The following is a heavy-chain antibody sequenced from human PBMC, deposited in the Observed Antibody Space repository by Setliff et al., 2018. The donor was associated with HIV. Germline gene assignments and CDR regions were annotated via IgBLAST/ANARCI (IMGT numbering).Heavy chain of an antibody. D-gene: IGHD3-10*01. V-gene: IGHV4-61*09. J-gene: IGHJ3*01. CDR3: ASRAGGDF. Sequence: SETLSLTCTVSGGSISSGGYFWSWIRQPAGKGLEWIGHIYPSGSTNYNPSLKSRVTISVDTSKNQFSLNLSSVTAADTAVYYCASRAGGDFWGQGTMVTVSS. CDR2: IYPSGST. CDR1: GGSISSGGYF.